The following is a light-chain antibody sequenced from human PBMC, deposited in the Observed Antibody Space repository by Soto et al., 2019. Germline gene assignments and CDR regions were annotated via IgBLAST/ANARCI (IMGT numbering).Light chain of an antibody. CDR2: GAS. CDR1: QSVSSNF. Sequence: EIVLTQSPGTLSLSPGERATLSCRASQSVSSNFLAWYQEKPGQAPRLLIYGASTRATGIPARFSGSGSGTEFTLTISSLQPDDFATYYCQQYNSYWTFGQGTKVDIK. CDR3: QQYNSYWT. J-gene: IGKJ1*01. V-gene: IGKV3-20*01.